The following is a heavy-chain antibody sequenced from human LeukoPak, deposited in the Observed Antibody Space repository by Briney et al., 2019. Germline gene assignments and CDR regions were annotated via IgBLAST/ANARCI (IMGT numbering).Heavy chain of an antibody. CDR2: SYTSGST. Sequence: SETLSLTCTVSGGSISSYYWSWVRQPAGKGLEWIGRSYTSGSTNYNPSLKSRVTMSVDTSKNQFSLKLSSVTAADTAVYYCARHGSGSYSADPPYYYYYYMDVWGKGTTVTVSS. CDR1: GGSISSYY. J-gene: IGHJ6*03. CDR3: ARHGSGSYSADPPYYYYYYMDV. V-gene: IGHV4-4*07. D-gene: IGHD3-10*01.